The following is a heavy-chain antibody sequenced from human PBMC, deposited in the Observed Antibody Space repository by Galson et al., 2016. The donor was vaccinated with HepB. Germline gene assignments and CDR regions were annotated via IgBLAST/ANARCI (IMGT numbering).Heavy chain of an antibody. CDR1: GDSIRSFY. Sequence: SETLSLTCTVSGDSIRSFYWTWIRQSPGKGLEWIGYIYNTRTARYNPSLQSRATMSVDTSKNQFSLNLTSVTAADTAIYYCARQEVGAPPGALDVWGQGTLVTVSS. CDR2: IYNTRTA. CDR3: ARQEVGAPPGALDV. D-gene: IGHD1-26*01. J-gene: IGHJ3*01. V-gene: IGHV4-59*08.